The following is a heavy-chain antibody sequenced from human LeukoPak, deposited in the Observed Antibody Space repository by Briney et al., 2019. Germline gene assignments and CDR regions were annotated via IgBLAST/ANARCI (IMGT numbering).Heavy chain of an antibody. Sequence: PGRSLRLSCAASGFTFSNYAMHWVRQAPGKGLEWVAVISYDGSNKYYADSVKGRFTISRDNSKNTLYLQMNSLTTEDTAVYYCASELYGYYFDNWGQGTLVTVSS. D-gene: IGHD3-3*01. J-gene: IGHJ4*02. CDR2: ISYDGSNK. CDR3: ASELYGYYFDN. CDR1: GFTFSNYA. V-gene: IGHV3-30-3*01.